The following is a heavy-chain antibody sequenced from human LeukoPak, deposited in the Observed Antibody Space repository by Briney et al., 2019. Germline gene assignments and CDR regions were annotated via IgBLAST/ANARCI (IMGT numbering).Heavy chain of an antibody. V-gene: IGHV4-59*04. CDR2: IYYSGST. D-gene: IGHD6-6*01. Sequence: SETLSLTCTVSGGSISSYYWSWIRQPPGKGLEWIGYIYYSGSTYYNPSLKSRVTISVDTSKNQFSLKLSSVTAADTAVYYCARLDRSGSSSDNWGQGTLVTVSS. CDR1: GGSISSYY. CDR3: ARLDRSGSSSDN. J-gene: IGHJ4*02.